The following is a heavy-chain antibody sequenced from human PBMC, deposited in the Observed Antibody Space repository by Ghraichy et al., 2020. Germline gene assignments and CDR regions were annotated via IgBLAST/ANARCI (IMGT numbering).Heavy chain of an antibody. D-gene: IGHD1-14*01. Sequence: SQTLSLTCAISGDSVSGATGAWNWIRQSPTRGLEWLGRTYYKSKWYKEYAVSVKSRMTLNIDISKNQFSLQLTSVLPEDTALYYCARGGYRTAFDIWGQGTMVTVSS. CDR2: TYYKSKWYK. V-gene: IGHV6-1*01. CDR1: GDSVSGATGA. J-gene: IGHJ3*02. CDR3: ARGGYRTAFDI.